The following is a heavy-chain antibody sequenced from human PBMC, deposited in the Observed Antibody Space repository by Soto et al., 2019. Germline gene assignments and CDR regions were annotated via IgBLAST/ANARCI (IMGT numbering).Heavy chain of an antibody. CDR3: ARGRSERGNRYYYYYYGMDV. CDR1: GDSVSSNSAA. D-gene: IGHD1-1*01. CDR2: TYYRSKWYH. J-gene: IGHJ6*02. V-gene: IGHV6-1*01. Sequence: SQTLSLTCVISGDSVSSNSAAWNWIRQSPSRGLEWLGRTYYRSKWYHDYAVSVKSRITINPDTSKNQFSLQLNSATPEDTAVYYCARGRSERGNRYYYYYYGMDVWGQGTTVTVSS.